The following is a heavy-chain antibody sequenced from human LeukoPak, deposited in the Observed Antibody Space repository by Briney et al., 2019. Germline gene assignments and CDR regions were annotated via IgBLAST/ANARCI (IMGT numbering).Heavy chain of an antibody. CDR2: ISAYNGNT. V-gene: IGHV1-18*01. CDR3: ANGYYYGSGSTPHAFDI. D-gene: IGHD3-10*01. Sequence: ASVKLSCKASGYTFTSYGMSWVRQAPGQGLEWMGWISAYNGNTNYAQKLQGRVTMTTDTSTSTAYMELRSLRSDDTAVYYCANGYYYGSGSTPHAFDIWGQGTMVTVSS. J-gene: IGHJ3*02. CDR1: GYTFTSYG.